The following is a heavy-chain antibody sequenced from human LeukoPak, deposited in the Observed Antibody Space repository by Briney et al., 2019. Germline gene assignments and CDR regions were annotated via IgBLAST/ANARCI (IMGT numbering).Heavy chain of an antibody. V-gene: IGHV1-2*02. J-gene: IGHJ5*02. CDR3: ARDATYQLLSGYNWFDP. Sequence: GASVKVSCKASGYTFTGYYMHWVRQAPGQGLEWMGWINPNSGGTNYAQKFQGRVTMTRDTSISTAYMELSRLRSDDTAVYYCARDATYQLLSGYNWFDPWGQGTLVTVSS. CDR2: INPNSGGT. D-gene: IGHD2-2*01. CDR1: GYTFTGYY.